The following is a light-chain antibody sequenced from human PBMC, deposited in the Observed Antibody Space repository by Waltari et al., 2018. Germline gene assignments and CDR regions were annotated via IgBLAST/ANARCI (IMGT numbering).Light chain of an antibody. J-gene: IGKJ1*01. CDR1: QSVGSK. CDR2: DAY. CDR3: LQYNHWPPWT. V-gene: IGKV3-15*01. Sequence: EIEMTQSPATLSVSPGERATLSCRASQSVGSKLAWYQQKPGQAPRLLIYDAYTRATGIPARFTGSGSGTEFTLTISSLQSEDFAVYHCLQYNHWPPWTFGQGTTVEIK.